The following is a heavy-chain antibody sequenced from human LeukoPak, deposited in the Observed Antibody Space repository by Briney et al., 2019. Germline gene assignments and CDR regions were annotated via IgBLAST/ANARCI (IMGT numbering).Heavy chain of an antibody. CDR3: ARRGYSYGYWFDP. J-gene: IGHJ5*02. D-gene: IGHD5-18*01. V-gene: IGHV4-31*03. CDR2: IYYSGST. CDR1: DGSISSGGYY. Sequence: SQTLSLTCTVSDGSISSGGYYWSWIRQHPGKGLEWIGYIYYSGSTYYNPSLKSRVTISVDTSKNQFSLKLSSVTAADTAVYYCARRGYSYGYWFDPWGQGTLVTVSS.